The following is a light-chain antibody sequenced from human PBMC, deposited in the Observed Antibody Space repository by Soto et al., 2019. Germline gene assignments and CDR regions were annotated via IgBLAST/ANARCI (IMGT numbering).Light chain of an antibody. CDR2: EVK. CDR1: SSDVGGYNY. CDR3: SSYTSTTTLVV. Sequence: QSALTQPASVSGSPGQSITISCTGGSSDVGGYNYVSWYQQYPGKAPKLLIYEVKNRPSGVSNRFSGSKSGNTASLTISGLQAEDEADYYCSSYTSTTTLVVFGGGTKLTVL. V-gene: IGLV2-14*01. J-gene: IGLJ2*01.